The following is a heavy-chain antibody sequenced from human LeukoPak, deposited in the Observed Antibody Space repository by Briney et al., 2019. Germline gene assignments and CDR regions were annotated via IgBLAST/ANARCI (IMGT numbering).Heavy chain of an antibody. J-gene: IGHJ5*02. CDR3: AKDPVPPLVRT. CDR2: ISGSGGST. Sequence: WGSLRLSCAASGFTFSSYAMSWGRQAPGYGLAWFSAISGSGGSTYYADSVKGRFTISRDNSKNTLYLQMNSLRAEDTAVYYCAKDPVPPLVRTWGQGTLVTVSS. D-gene: IGHD3-10*01. CDR1: GFTFSSYA. V-gene: IGHV3-23*01.